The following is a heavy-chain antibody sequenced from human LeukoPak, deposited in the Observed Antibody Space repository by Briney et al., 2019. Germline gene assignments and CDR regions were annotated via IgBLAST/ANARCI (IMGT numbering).Heavy chain of an antibody. CDR2: IYTSGST. D-gene: IGHD1-26*01. Sequence: SQTLSLTCTVSGGSISSGDYYWSWIRQPARKGLEWIGRIYTSGSTNYNPSLKSRVTISVDTSKNQFSLKLSSVTAADTAAYYCARNQWELPFDYWGQGTLVTVST. V-gene: IGHV4-61*02. J-gene: IGHJ4*02. CDR1: GGSISSGDYY. CDR3: ARNQWELPFDY.